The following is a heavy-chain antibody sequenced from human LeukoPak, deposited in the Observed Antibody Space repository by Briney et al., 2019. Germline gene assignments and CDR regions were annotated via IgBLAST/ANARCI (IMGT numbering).Heavy chain of an antibody. CDR3: SKAREYNWNYGYFQH. V-gene: IGHV3-23*01. D-gene: IGHD1-7*01. J-gene: IGHJ1*01. CDR2: ISGSGGST. CDR1: GFTFSSYA. Sequence: QAGGSLRLSCAASGFTFSSYAMSWVRQAPGKGLEWVSAISGSGGSTYYADSVKGRFTISRDNSKNTLYLQMNSLRAEDTAVYYRSKAREYNWNYGYFQHWGQGTLVNGSS.